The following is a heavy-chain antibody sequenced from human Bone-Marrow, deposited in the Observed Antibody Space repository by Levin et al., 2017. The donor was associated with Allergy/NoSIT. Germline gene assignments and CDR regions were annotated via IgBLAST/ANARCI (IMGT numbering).Heavy chain of an antibody. CDR3: AREDNWNYDY. J-gene: IGHJ4*02. Sequence: SCAASGFTFSRYAMAWVRQAPGQGLEWVSGMSGSGGRTVYADSVKGRFTISRDNSKNIMYLQMNSLRVEDTALYYCAREDNWNYDYWGQATLVTVSS. D-gene: IGHD1-7*01. CDR1: GFTFSRYA. V-gene: IGHV3-23*01. CDR2: MSGSGGRT.